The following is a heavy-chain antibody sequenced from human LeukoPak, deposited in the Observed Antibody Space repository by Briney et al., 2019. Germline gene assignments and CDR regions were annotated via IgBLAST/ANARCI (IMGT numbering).Heavy chain of an antibody. D-gene: IGHD2-2*01. CDR3: AGSWCSSTGCFPSRGRFDI. V-gene: IGHV3-9*01. CDR1: GFTFYDYA. J-gene: IGHJ3*02. Sequence: GGSLRLSCAASGFTFYDYAMHWVRQAPGKGLEWVSSISWNRGSIVYADSVKGRFTISRDNAKNSLYLQMNSLRAEDTALYYCAGSWCSSTGCFPSRGRFDIWGQGTMVSVSS. CDR2: ISWNRGSI.